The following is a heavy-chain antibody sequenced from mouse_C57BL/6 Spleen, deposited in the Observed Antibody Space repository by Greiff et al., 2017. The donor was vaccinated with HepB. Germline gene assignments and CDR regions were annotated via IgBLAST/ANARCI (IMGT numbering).Heavy chain of an antibody. CDR2: ISSGGDYI. CDR1: GFTFSSYA. J-gene: IGHJ4*01. CDR3: TRDPRIYDGYDEAYAMDY. D-gene: IGHD2-2*01. Sequence: DVMLVESGEGLVKPGGSLKLSCAASGFTFSSYAMSWVRQTPEKRLEWVAYISSGGDYIYYADTVKGRFTISRDNARNTLYLQMSSLKSEDTALYYCTRDPRIYDGYDEAYAMDYWGQGTSVTVSS. V-gene: IGHV5-9-1*02.